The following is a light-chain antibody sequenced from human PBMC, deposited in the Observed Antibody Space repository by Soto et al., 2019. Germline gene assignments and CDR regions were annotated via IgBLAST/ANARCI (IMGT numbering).Light chain of an antibody. CDR3: QTWGTGVRV. CDR1: SGHSSYA. CDR2: LNSDGSH. Sequence: QLVLTQSPSASASLGASVKLTCTLSSGHSSYAIAWHQPQPGKGPRFLMKLNSDGSHNKGDGIPNRFSGSSSGAERYLTISSLQSEDEADYYCQTWGTGVRVFGAGTKLTVL. V-gene: IGLV4-69*01. J-gene: IGLJ2*01.